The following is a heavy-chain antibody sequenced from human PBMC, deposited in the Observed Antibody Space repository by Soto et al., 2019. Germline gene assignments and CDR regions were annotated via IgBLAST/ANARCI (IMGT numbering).Heavy chain of an antibody. CDR1: GFTVSSNY. Sequence: PGGSLRLSCVASGFTVSSNYMSWVRQAPGKGLEWVSVIYSGGSTYYADSVKGRFTISRDNSKNTLYLQMNSLRAEDTAVYYCARDYGSKGTDYSDIWGQGTMVTVSS. CDR3: ARDYGSKGTDYSDI. V-gene: IGHV3-66*01. CDR2: IYSGGST. D-gene: IGHD3-9*01. J-gene: IGHJ3*02.